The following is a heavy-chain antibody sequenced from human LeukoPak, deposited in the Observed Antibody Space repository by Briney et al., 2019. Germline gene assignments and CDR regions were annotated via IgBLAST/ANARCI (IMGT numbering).Heavy chain of an antibody. CDR3: ARGVYIAAAQYGY. CDR2: IYYSGTT. CDR1: GGSISSYC. Sequence: PSETLSLTCTVSGGSISSYCWSWIRQPPGKGLEWIGYIYYSGTTNCNPSLKSRVTISVDTSKNQFSLKLSSVTAADTAVYYCARGVYIAAAQYGYWGQGTLVTVSS. D-gene: IGHD6-13*01. J-gene: IGHJ4*02. V-gene: IGHV4-59*01.